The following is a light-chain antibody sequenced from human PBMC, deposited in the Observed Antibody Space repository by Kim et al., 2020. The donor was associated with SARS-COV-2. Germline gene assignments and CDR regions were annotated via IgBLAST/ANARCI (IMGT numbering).Light chain of an antibody. V-gene: IGKV4-1*01. J-gene: IGKJ2*01. CDR2: WAS. CDR3: QQYYSTPYT. Sequence: DIVMTQSPDSVAVSLGERATISCKSSQSVLYRANYKNYLAWYHQKPGQPPKLLIYWASTRESGVPDRFSGSGSGTDFTLTISSLQAEDVAVYYCQQYYSTPYTFGQGTKLEI. CDR1: QSVLYRANYKNY.